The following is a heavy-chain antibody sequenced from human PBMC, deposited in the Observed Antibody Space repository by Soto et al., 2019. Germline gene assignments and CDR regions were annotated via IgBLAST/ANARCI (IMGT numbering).Heavy chain of an antibody. CDR3: ARDVDLDSDDFFAY. D-gene: IGHD3-9*01. Sequence: PGGSLRLSCTASGFTFTSFGMGWVRQAPGKGLQWVSTIRGVGGQTHYTDSVKGRFSISRDNSKNTVYLQMDSLRAEDTAMYFCARDVDLDSDDFFAYWGQGTQVTVSS. J-gene: IGHJ4*02. V-gene: IGHV3-23*01. CDR1: GFTFTSFG. CDR2: IRGVGGQT.